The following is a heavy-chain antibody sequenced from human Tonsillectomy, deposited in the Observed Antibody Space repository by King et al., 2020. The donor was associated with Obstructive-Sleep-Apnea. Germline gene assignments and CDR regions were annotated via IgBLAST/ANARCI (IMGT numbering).Heavy chain of an antibody. V-gene: IGHV4-39*07. Sequence: QLQESGPGLVKPSETLSLTCTVSGGSISSSNFYWGWIRQPPGKGLEWIGSIYYSGGTYYNPSLKSRVTISVDRPRNQFSLKVSSVTVADTAVYYCARVAIVGDPFDYWGQGTLVTVSS. J-gene: IGHJ4*02. CDR2: IYYSGGT. CDR1: GGSISSSNFY. CDR3: ARVAIVGDPFDY. D-gene: IGHD3-22*01.